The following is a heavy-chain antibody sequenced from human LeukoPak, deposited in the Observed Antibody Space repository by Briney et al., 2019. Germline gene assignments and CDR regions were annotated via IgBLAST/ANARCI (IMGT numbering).Heavy chain of an antibody. J-gene: IGHJ4*02. CDR2: IWYDGSNK. D-gene: IGHD6-19*01. V-gene: IGHV3-33*01. CDR3: ARDHSSGWYSDYFDY. Sequence: GGSLRLSCAASGFTFSSYGMRWVRQAPGKGLEWVAVIWYDGSNKYYADSVKGRFTISRDNSKNTLYLQMNSLRAEDTAVYYCARDHSSGWYSDYFDYWGQGTLVTVSS. CDR1: GFTFSSYG.